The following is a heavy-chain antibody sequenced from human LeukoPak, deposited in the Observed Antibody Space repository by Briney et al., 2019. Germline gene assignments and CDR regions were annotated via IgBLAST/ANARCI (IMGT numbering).Heavy chain of an antibody. D-gene: IGHD3-22*01. V-gene: IGHV3-33*01. J-gene: IGHJ4*02. Sequence: GGSLRLSCAASGFTFSSYGMHWVRQAPGKGLEWVAVIWYDGSNKYYADSVKGRFTISRDNSKNTLYLQMNSLRAEDTAVYYCARDYYDSSGYHTYDYWGQGTLVTVSS. CDR2: IWYDGSNK. CDR1: GFTFSSYG. CDR3: ARDYYDSSGYHTYDY.